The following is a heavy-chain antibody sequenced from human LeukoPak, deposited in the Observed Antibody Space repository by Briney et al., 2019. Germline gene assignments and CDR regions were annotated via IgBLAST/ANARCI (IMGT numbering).Heavy chain of an antibody. Sequence: GGSLRLSCAASGFTFSSYWMSWVRQAPGKGLEWVANIKQDGSEKYYVDSVKGRFTISRDNAKNSLYPQMNSLRAEDTAVYYCARAYYGGNSRRGPFYYYYMDVWGKGATVTVSS. CDR1: GFTFSSYW. D-gene: IGHD4-23*01. V-gene: IGHV3-7*01. CDR2: IKQDGSEK. CDR3: ARAYYGGNSRRGPFYYYYMDV. J-gene: IGHJ6*03.